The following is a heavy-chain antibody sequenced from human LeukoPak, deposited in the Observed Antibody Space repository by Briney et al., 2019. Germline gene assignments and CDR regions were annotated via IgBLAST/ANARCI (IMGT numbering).Heavy chain of an antibody. CDR2: INPNSGAT. CDR3: ARVEFSPRYAMDV. J-gene: IGHJ6*02. Sequence: GAPVKVSCKASGYTFTGYYIHWVRQAPGQGLEWMGWINPNSGATNYAQKFQVRVTMTRDTSINTAYMELSSLRSDDTAVYYCARVEFSPRYAMDVWGQGTTVTV. D-gene: IGHD3-10*01. V-gene: IGHV1-2*02. CDR1: GYTFTGYY.